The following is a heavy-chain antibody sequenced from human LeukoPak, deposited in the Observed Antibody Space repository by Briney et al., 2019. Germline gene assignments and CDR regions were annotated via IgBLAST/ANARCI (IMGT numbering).Heavy chain of an antibody. V-gene: IGHV4-4*07. J-gene: IGHJ3*02. D-gene: IGHD2-15*01. Sequence: SETLSLTCTVSGGSISSYYWSWIRQPAGKGLEWIGRIYTSGSTNYNPSLKSRVTLSVDTSKNQFSLKLSSVTAADTAVYYCARDELLLTDFDFNAFDIWGQGTMVTVSS. CDR1: GGSISSYY. CDR2: IYTSGST. CDR3: ARDELLLTDFDFNAFDI.